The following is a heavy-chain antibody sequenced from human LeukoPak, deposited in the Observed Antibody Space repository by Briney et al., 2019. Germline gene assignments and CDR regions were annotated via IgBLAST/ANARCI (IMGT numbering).Heavy chain of an antibody. CDR3: AKARVTTGYYMQVDY. D-gene: IGHD3-9*01. J-gene: IGHJ4*02. Sequence: GGSLRLSCAASGFTFGTYAMTWVRQASGKGLEWVSVISASGTAHYADSMKGRFTITRDNSKSTVYLQLSSLRPEDTAVYYCAKARVTTGYYMQVDYWGQGTLVTVSS. CDR1: GFTFGTYA. V-gene: IGHV3-23*01. CDR2: ISASGTA.